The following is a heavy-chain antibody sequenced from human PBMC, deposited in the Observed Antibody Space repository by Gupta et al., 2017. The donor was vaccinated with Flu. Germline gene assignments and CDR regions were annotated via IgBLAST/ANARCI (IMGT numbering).Heavy chain of an antibody. J-gene: IGHJ4*02. Sequence: QVQLQESGPRLVKPSQTLSLTCTVSGGSISSGGYYWSWIRQHPGKGLEWIGYIYYSGTTYYNPSLKSRLTISVDTSKNQFSLNLSSVTAADTAVYYCARAGGDYDGSGYYPNWGQGTLVTVAS. CDR2: IYYSGTT. V-gene: IGHV4-31*03. CDR1: GGSISSGGYY. D-gene: IGHD3-22*01. CDR3: ARAGGDYDGSGYYPN.